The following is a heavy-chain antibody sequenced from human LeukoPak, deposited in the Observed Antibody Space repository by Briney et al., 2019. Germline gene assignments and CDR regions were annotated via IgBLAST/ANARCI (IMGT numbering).Heavy chain of an antibody. J-gene: IGHJ4*02. D-gene: IGHD5-12*01. CDR1: GGTFSSYA. V-gene: IGHV1-69*04. Sequence: ASVKVSCKASGGTFSSYAISWVRQAPGQGLEWMGRIIPILGIANYAQKFQGRVTITADKSTSTAYMELSSLRSEDTAVYYCAREEGIVATINYWGQGTLVTVSS. CDR2: IIPILGIA. CDR3: AREEGIVATINY.